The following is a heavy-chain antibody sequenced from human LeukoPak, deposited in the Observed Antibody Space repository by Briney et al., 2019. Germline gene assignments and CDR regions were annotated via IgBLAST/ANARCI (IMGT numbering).Heavy chain of an antibody. J-gene: IGHJ4*02. CDR2: ISYSGST. CDR3: ARGARGRRQLWFFDY. V-gene: IGHV4-59*08. Sequence: PSETLSLTCSVSGGSISTKYWSWIRQPPGKGLEWIGYISYSGSTNSNPSLKSRVTISIDTSKNQFSLRLSSVTAADTAVYYCARGARGRRQLWFFDYWGQGTLVTVSS. D-gene: IGHD5-18*01. CDR1: GGSISTKY.